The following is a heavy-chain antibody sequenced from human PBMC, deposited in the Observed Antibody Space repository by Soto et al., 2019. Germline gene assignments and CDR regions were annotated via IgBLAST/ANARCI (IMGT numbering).Heavy chain of an antibody. CDR3: ARDTTDYDYHGMDL. D-gene: IGHD4-17*01. Sequence: QVQLQESGPRLVKPSQTLSLTCTVSGGSISSGGYYWSWIRQHPGKGLEWIGYIYYSGSTYYNQPPKTRVTKSVDPSKNQFSRQLSSVSAADTAVYYCARDTTDYDYHGMDLWGQGTTVTVSS. V-gene: IGHV4-31*03. CDR1: GGSISSGGYY. CDR2: IYYSGST. J-gene: IGHJ6*02.